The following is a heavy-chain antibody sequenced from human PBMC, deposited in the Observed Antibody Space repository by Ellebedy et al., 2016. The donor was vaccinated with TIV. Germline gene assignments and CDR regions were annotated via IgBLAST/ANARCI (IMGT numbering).Heavy chain of an antibody. V-gene: IGHV4-4*02. Sequence: SETLSLTCSVSGGSSGDWWSWVRQPPGKGLEWIGEINQSGSATYNPSLKGRVTISVDMSKNQFSLRLSSVTAADTAVYYCAEGRSGWYYFDYWGQGTLVTVSS. CDR3: AEGRSGWYYFDY. CDR2: INQSGSA. CDR1: GGSSGDW. J-gene: IGHJ4*02. D-gene: IGHD6-19*01.